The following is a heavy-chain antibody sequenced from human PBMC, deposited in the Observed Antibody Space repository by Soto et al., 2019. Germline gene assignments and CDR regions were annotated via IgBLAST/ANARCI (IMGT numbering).Heavy chain of an antibody. J-gene: IGHJ4*02. CDR1: GVAFDDYA. CDR2: ISWSGSTI. Sequence: EVQLVESGGGLVQPGRSLRLSCVISGVAFDDYAMHWVRQVPGKGLEWVADISWSGSTIDYADSVKGRFTISRDNAKNSLYLEMSGLRPDDTAVYYCTKEVRHHFSYYFDNWGQGTLVTVSS. V-gene: IGHV3-9*01. D-gene: IGHD3-3*02. CDR3: TKEVRHHFSYYFDN.